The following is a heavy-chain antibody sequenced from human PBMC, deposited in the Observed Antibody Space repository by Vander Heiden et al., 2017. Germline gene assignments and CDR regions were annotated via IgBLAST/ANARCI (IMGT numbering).Heavy chain of an antibody. CDR1: GYSFTTYW. J-gene: IGHJ4*02. V-gene: IGHV5-51*03. CDR2: LFPGDSYT. D-gene: IGHD3-3*01. Sequence: EVQLVQSGAEVKKPGEFLTISCKGSGYSFTTYWIGWVRQMPGKGLEWLAILFPGDSYTRYSPAYRCQVTISADKSNNTASLHWSSLRASDTAIYFCARLETAGDFGSGYPRAYHFDFWGQGTLVTVSS. CDR3: ARLETAGDFGSGYPRAYHFDF.